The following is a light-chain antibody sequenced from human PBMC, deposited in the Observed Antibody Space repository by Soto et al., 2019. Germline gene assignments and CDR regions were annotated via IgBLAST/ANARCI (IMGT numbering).Light chain of an antibody. J-gene: IGKJ4*01. CDR2: DAS. V-gene: IGKV3-15*01. CDR1: QGIGST. Sequence: EIVMTQSPATLSVSPGEGATLSCRASQGIGSTLAWYQHKPGQTPRVLIYDASTRATGVPAWFSGSGAGTEFTLTINSLQSEDFAVYYCQRYNNWPLTFGGGTKVESK. CDR3: QRYNNWPLT.